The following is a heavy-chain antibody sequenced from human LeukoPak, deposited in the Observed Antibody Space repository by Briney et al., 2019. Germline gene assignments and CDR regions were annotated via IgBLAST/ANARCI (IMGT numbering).Heavy chain of an antibody. CDR1: GYTFTGYY. Sequence: ASVKVSCKASGYTFTGYYMHWVRQAPGQGLEWMGWINPNSGGTNYAQKFQGRVTMTRDTSISTAYMELSRLRSEDTAVYYCARPYYYDSSGPFDYWGQGTLVTVSS. CDR2: INPNSGGT. CDR3: ARPYYYDSSGPFDY. D-gene: IGHD3-22*01. V-gene: IGHV1-2*02. J-gene: IGHJ4*02.